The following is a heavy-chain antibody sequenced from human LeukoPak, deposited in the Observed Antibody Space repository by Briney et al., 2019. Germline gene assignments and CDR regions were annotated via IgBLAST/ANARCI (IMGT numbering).Heavy chain of an antibody. CDR1: GFTFSSYG. Sequence: SGGSLRLSCAASGFTFSSYGMHWVRQAPGKGLEWVAVISYDGSNKYYADSVKGRFTISRDNSKNTLYLQMNSLRAEDTAVYYCAKDMDIVLSYGMDVWGQGTTVTVSS. CDR2: ISYDGSNK. CDR3: AKDMDIVLSYGMDV. D-gene: IGHD2-8*01. V-gene: IGHV3-30*18. J-gene: IGHJ6*02.